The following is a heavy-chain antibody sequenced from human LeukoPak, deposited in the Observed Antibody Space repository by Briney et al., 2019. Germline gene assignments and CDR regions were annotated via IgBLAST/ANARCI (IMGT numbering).Heavy chain of an antibody. V-gene: IGHV4-38-2*01. CDR2: IHYSGST. Sequence: SETLSLTCVVSGYSISSGYHWGWIRQPPGQGLEWIGSIHYSGSTYYNPSLKSRVTISLDTSKNQLSLNLSSVTAADTAVYYCAKPYWAGTTTRGYSYYVDVWGKGTTVTVSS. J-gene: IGHJ6*03. CDR3: AKPYWAGTTTRGYSYYVDV. CDR1: GYSISSGYH. D-gene: IGHD1-1*01.